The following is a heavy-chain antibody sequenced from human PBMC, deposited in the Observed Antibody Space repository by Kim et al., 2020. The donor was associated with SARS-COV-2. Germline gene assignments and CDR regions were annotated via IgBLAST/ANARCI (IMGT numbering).Heavy chain of an antibody. V-gene: IGHV3-53*01. D-gene: IGHD6-19*01. Sequence: GGSLRLSCAASGFTVSSNYMSWVRQAPGKGLEWVSVIYSGGSTYYADSVKGRFTISRDNSKNTLYLQMNSLRAEDTAVYYCARTVYSGWHSLFDYWGQGTLVTVSS. J-gene: IGHJ4*02. CDR3: ARTVYSGWHSLFDY. CDR2: IYSGGST. CDR1: GFTVSSNY.